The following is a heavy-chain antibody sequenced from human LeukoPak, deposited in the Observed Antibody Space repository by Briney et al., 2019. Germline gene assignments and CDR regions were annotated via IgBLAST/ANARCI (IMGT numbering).Heavy chain of an antibody. CDR2: FDPEDGET. Sequence: ASVKVSCKVSGYTLTELSMHWVRQAPGKGLEWMGGFDPEDGETIYAQKFQGRVTMKEDTSTDTAYMELSSLRSEDTAMYYCTISSTWYGRFDSWGQGTLVTVSS. CDR3: TISSTWYGRFDS. CDR1: GYTLTELS. J-gene: IGHJ4*02. V-gene: IGHV1-24*01. D-gene: IGHD6-13*01.